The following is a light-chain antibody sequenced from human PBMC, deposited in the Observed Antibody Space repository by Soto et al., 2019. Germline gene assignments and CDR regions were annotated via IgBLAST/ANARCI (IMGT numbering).Light chain of an antibody. CDR1: SSNIGNNV. V-gene: IGLV1-36*01. CDR3: AAWDDSLNGYV. Sequence: QSVLTQPPSVSEAPRQRVTISCSGSSSNIGNNVVNWYQQLPGKAPKLLIYYDDLLPSGVSDRFSGSKSGTSASLAISGLQSEYEADYYCAAWDDSLNGYVFGTGTKVTVL. J-gene: IGLJ1*01. CDR2: YDD.